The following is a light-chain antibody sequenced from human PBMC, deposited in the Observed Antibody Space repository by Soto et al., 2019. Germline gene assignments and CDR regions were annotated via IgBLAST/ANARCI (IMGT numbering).Light chain of an antibody. V-gene: IGLV2-14*01. Sequence: QSVLTQPAXVSGSPGQSITISCAGTSSDVGAYNYVSWYQQHPAKIPKLMIYHVSNRPSGVSDRFSGSKSGNTASLTISGLQAEYVADYYCYSYTPSSTYLFGTGPKFTVL. CDR3: YSYTPSSTYL. CDR1: SSDVGAYNY. J-gene: IGLJ1*01. CDR2: HVS.